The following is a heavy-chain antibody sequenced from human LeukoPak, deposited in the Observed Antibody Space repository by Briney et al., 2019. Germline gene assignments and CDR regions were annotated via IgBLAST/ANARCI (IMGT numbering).Heavy chain of an antibody. J-gene: IGHJ4*02. V-gene: IGHV4-59*01. D-gene: IGHD5-18*01. CDR1: GGSMGIYY. Sequence: SETLCLTCTVSGGSMGIYYWSWIRQPPGKGLEWIGFIYYTGTTNYEPSLESRDTISLDTSKNQFSLKLSSVTAADTAVYYCARCGYSYGTGYHFDYWGQGALVTVSS. CDR2: IYYTGTT. CDR3: ARCGYSYGTGYHFDY.